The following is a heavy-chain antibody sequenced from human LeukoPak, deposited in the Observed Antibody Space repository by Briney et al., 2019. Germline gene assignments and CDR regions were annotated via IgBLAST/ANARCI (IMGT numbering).Heavy chain of an antibody. Sequence: ASVKVSCKASGGTFSSYAISWVRQAPGQGLEWMGRINPNSGGTNYAQKFQGRVTMTRDTSISTAYMELSRLRSDDTAVYYCALIAYCGGDCSNWFDPWGQGTLVTVSS. J-gene: IGHJ5*02. CDR2: INPNSGGT. CDR3: ALIAYCGGDCSNWFDP. CDR1: GGTFSSYA. D-gene: IGHD2-21*02. V-gene: IGHV1-2*06.